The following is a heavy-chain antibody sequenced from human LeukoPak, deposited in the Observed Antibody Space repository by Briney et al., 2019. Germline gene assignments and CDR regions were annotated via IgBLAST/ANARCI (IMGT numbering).Heavy chain of an antibody. CDR1: GFTVSTNY. V-gene: IGHV3-66*01. J-gene: IGHJ4*02. CDR3: ARYDYGRSGFDY. Sequence: GGSLRLCCAASGFTVSTNYMTWVRQAPGKGLEWVSVIYSGGTTYYADSVKGRFSISRDNSKNTLYLQMNSLRAEDTAVYYCARYDYGRSGFDYWGQGTLVTVSS. D-gene: IGHD5-12*01. CDR2: IYSGGTT.